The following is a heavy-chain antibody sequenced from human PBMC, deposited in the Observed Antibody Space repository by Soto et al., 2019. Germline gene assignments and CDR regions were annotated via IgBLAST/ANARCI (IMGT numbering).Heavy chain of an antibody. D-gene: IGHD1-20*01. V-gene: IGHV3-30-3*01. CDR1: EETVNSYA. CDR3: ARDNWNDAPLFDC. J-gene: IGHJ4*02. CDR2: TSFDGGTK. Sequence: GGSLRLSWGASEETVNSYAVHGVRHAPGKGLERVALTSFDGGTKPYADSVKGRFTLSRDAYMNTPYLQLKRPRVEDTAVYYWARDNWNDAPLFDCWGQGTLVTFSS.